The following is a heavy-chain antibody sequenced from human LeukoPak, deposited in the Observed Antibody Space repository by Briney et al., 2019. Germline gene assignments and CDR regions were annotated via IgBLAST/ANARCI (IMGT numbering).Heavy chain of an antibody. J-gene: IGHJ4*02. V-gene: IGHV4-4*07. CDR3: AKDGSSWPFFGS. CDR1: GGSIIGYY. Sequence: SETLSLTCTVSGGSIIGYYWSWIRQPAGKGLERIGRIHGTGGTDYNPSLKSRVTMSVDTSKNQFSLKLTSVTAADTAVYYCAKDGSSWPFFGSWGQGTLVTVSS. CDR2: IHGTGGT. D-gene: IGHD6-13*01.